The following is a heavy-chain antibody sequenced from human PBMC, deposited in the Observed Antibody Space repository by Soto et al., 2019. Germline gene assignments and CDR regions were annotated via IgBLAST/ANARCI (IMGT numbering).Heavy chain of an antibody. J-gene: IGHJ4*02. V-gene: IGHV4-61*05. CDR3: ARMWSGYNSH. CDR2: IYYSGST. CDR1: GDSITSNSYF. D-gene: IGHD6-25*01. Sequence: PSETLSLTXTVSGDSITSNSYFWAWIRQPPGKGLEWIGYIYYSGSTNYNPSLKSRVTISVDTSKNQLSLKLSSVTAADTAVYYCARMWSGYNSHWGQGTLVTVSS.